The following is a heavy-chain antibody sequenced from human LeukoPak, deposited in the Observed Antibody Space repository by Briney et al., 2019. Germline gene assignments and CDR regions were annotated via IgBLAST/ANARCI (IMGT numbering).Heavy chain of an antibody. D-gene: IGHD3-3*01. CDR1: GGSFSGYY. Sequence: SETLSLTCAVYGGSFSGYYWSWIRQPPGKGLEWIGEINHSGSTNYNPSLKSRVTISVDTSKNQFSLKLSSVTAADTAVYYCARGGYDFWSGYQDYFDYWGQGALVTVSS. V-gene: IGHV4-34*01. J-gene: IGHJ4*02. CDR2: INHSGST. CDR3: ARGGYDFWSGYQDYFDY.